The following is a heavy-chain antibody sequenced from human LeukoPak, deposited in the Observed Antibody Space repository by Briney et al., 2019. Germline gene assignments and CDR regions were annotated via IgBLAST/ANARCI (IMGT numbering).Heavy chain of an antibody. J-gene: IGHJ4*02. V-gene: IGHV3-23*01. Sequence: GGSLRLSCAASGFIFSSNAMSWVRQAPGKGLEWVSSITDSGGGTQYADSVKVRFTISRDNSKNTLYLQMNSLRAEDTAVYYCAKDLGRYRNNYFDYWGQGTLVTVSS. CDR3: AKDLGRYRNNYFDY. CDR1: GFIFSSNA. D-gene: IGHD1-26*01. CDR2: ITDSGGGT.